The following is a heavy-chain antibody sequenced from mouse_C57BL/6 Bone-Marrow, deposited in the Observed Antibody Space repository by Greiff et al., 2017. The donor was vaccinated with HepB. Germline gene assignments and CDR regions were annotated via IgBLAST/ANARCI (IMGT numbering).Heavy chain of an antibody. Sequence: VKLMESGAELVRPGTSVKVSCKASGYAFTNYLMEWVKQRPGQGLEWIGVINPGSGGTNYNEKFKGKATLTADKSSSTAYMQLSSLTSEDSAVYFCARSTMVTTYAMDYWGQGTSVTVSS. D-gene: IGHD2-2*01. CDR3: ARSTMVTTYAMDY. V-gene: IGHV1-54*01. J-gene: IGHJ4*01. CDR2: INPGSGGT. CDR1: GYAFTNYL.